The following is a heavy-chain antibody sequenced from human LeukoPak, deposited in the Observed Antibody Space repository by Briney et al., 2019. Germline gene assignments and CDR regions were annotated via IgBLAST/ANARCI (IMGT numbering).Heavy chain of an antibody. CDR3: ARSHYDFWSGSDY. Sequence: VASVKVSCKASGYTFTGYYMHWVRQAPGQGLEWMRRINPNSGGTNYAQKFQGRVTMTRDTSISTAYMELSRLRSDDTAVYYCARSHYDFWSGSDYWGQGTLVTVSS. D-gene: IGHD3-3*01. CDR1: GYTFTGYY. J-gene: IGHJ4*02. V-gene: IGHV1-2*06. CDR2: INPNSGGT.